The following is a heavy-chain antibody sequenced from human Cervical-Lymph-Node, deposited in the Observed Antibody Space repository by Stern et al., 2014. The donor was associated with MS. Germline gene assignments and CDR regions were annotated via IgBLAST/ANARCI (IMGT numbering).Heavy chain of an antibody. CDR3: AREKGAFSGEDCHVTFDS. V-gene: IGHV3-33*01. D-gene: IGHD2-21*02. CDR2: VWLDGTKQ. CDR1: GFNFSRYG. Sequence: AQLVQSGGGVVQPGGSLRLSCEASGFNFSRYGMHWVRQAPGKGLAWVAVVWLDGTKQKYADAVRGRFTISRDNSKDTVYLELHSLRGEDTAVYFCAREKGAFSGEDCHVTFDSWGQGTLVTVSS. J-gene: IGHJ4*02.